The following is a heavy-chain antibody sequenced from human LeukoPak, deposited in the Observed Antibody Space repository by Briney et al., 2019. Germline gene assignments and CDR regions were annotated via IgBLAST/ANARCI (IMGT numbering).Heavy chain of an antibody. CDR2: IIPIFGTA. V-gene: IGHV1-69*01. J-gene: IGHJ6*04. CDR3: ARVEDYYYGMDV. CDR1: GGTFSSYA. D-gene: IGHD3-3*01. Sequence: SVKVSCKASGGTFSSYAISWVRQAPGQGLEWMGGIIPIFGTANYARKFQGRVTITADESTSTAYMELSSLRSEDTAVYYCARVEDYYYGMDVWGKGTTVTVSS.